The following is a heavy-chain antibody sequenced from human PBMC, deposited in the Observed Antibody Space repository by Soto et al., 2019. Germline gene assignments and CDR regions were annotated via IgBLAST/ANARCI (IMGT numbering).Heavy chain of an antibody. D-gene: IGHD1-20*01. CDR2: IYYSGST. CDR3: ASNSFGRDY. Sequence: SETLSLTCTVSGGSISSSSYYWGWIRQPPGKGLEWIGSIYYSGSTYYNPSLKSRVTISVDTSKNQFSLKLSSVTAADTAVYYCASNSFGRDYWGQGTLVTVSS. V-gene: IGHV4-39*01. J-gene: IGHJ4*02. CDR1: GGSISSSSYY.